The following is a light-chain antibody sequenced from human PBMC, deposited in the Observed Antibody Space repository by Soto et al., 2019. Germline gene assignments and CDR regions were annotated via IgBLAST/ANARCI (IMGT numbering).Light chain of an antibody. Sequence: EIVMTQSPATLSVSPGERATLSCRASQSVSSNLAWYQQKPGQAPRLLIYGASTRATGIPARFSGSGSGTEFTLTIRSLPSEDFAVYYCQQYNNWAQTFGQRTKVEIK. V-gene: IGKV3-15*01. J-gene: IGKJ1*01. CDR1: QSVSSN. CDR2: GAS. CDR3: QQYNNWAQT.